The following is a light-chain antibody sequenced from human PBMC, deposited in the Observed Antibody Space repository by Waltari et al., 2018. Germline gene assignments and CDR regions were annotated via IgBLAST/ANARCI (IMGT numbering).Light chain of an antibody. Sequence: EIVLTQSPATLSLSPGERATLSCRASQTVGNFLAWYRQKPGQAPRLLIYDASIRATGIPARVSGSGSGTDFTLTISSPEPEDFAVYFCQQYDSRPQTFGQGTKLEI. J-gene: IGKJ2*01. V-gene: IGKV3-11*01. CDR2: DAS. CDR1: QTVGNF. CDR3: QQYDSRPQT.